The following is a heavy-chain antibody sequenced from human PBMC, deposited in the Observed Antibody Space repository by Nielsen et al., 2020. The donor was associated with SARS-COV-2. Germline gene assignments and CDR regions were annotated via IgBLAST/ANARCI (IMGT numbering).Heavy chain of an antibody. Sequence: SQRLSLTCAISGDSVSSSSAAWNWIRQSPSRGLEWLGRTYYRSKWYNDYAVSVKSRITINPDTSKNQFSLHLNSVTPEDTAVYYCARSRGAYGDYYYYYYTDVWGKGTTVTVSS. CDR1: GDSVSSSSAA. D-gene: IGHD4-17*01. CDR3: ARSRGAYGDYYYYYYTDV. V-gene: IGHV6-1*01. CDR2: TYYRSKWYN. J-gene: IGHJ6*03.